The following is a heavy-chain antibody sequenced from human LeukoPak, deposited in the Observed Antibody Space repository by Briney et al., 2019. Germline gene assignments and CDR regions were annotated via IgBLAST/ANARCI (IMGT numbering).Heavy chain of an antibody. D-gene: IGHD3/OR15-3a*01. V-gene: IGHV3-53*01. Sequence: PGGSLRLSCAASGFTVSSNYMTWDRQAPGKGLEWVSVIYSGGTTYYADSVKGRFTISRDNSKNTLNLQMNSLRAEDTAVYYCARVRGLLSGMDVWGKGTTVTVSP. CDR1: GFTVSSNY. CDR3: ARVRGLLSGMDV. CDR2: IYSGGTT. J-gene: IGHJ6*04.